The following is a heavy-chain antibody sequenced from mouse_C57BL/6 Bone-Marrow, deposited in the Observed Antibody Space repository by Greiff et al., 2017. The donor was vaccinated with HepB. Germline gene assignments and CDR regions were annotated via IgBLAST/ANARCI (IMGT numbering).Heavy chain of an antibody. J-gene: IGHJ4*01. Sequence: QVQLQQPGAELVKPGASVKLSCKASGYTFTSYWMQWVKQRPGQGLEWIGEIDPSDSYTNYNQKFKGKATLTVDTSSSNAYMQLSSLTSEDSAVYYCASENYYGSSPYAMDYWGQGTSVTVSS. D-gene: IGHD1-1*01. CDR3: ASENYYGSSPYAMDY. CDR2: IDPSDSYT. CDR1: GYTFTSYW. V-gene: IGHV1-50*01.